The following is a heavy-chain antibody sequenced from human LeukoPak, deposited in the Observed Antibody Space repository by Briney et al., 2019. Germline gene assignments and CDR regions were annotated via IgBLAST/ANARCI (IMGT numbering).Heavy chain of an antibody. V-gene: IGHV3-30*02. Sequence: GGSLRLSCAASGFTFSSYGMHWVRQAPGKGLEWVAFIRYDGSNKYYADSVKGRFTISRDNSKNTLYLQMNSLRAEDTAVYYCAKAGRGYSYGYNYMDVWGKGTTVTISS. CDR1: GFTFSSYG. CDR3: AKAGRGYSYGYNYMDV. D-gene: IGHD5-18*01. CDR2: IRYDGSNK. J-gene: IGHJ6*03.